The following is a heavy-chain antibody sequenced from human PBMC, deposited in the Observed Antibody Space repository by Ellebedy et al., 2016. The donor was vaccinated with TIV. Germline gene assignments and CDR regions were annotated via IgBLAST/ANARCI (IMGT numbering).Heavy chain of an antibody. CDR3: ARIQRRGYLSGGMDV. Sequence: ASVKVSCKASGYTFTSYGISWVRQAPGQGLEWMGWISAYNGNTNYAQKLQGRVTMTTDTSTSTAYMELRSLRSDDTAVYYCARIQRRGYLSGGMDVWGQGTTVTVSS. J-gene: IGHJ6*02. D-gene: IGHD3-16*02. V-gene: IGHV1-18*01. CDR2: ISAYNGNT. CDR1: GYTFTSYG.